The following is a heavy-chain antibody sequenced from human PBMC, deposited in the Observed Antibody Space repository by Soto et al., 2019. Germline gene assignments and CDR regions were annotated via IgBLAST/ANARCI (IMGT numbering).Heavy chain of an antibody. J-gene: IGHJ4*02. D-gene: IGHD5-12*01. Sequence: QVQLQESGPGLVKPSETMSLTCPVSGGSISSYYWSWIRQPPGKGLEWIGYIDYSGNTNYNPSLKSRVTISVDTSKNQFSLKLYSVTAADTAVYYCARGGLLSGYDYARFDYWGQGTLVTVSS. CDR2: IDYSGNT. CDR3: ARGGLLSGYDYARFDY. CDR1: GGSISSYY. V-gene: IGHV4-59*01.